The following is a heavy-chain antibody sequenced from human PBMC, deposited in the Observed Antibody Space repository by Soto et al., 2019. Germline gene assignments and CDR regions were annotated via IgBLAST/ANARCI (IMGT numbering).Heavy chain of an antibody. CDR1: GFTFSSYA. CDR3: AKTSGSHYKDAMDV. J-gene: IGHJ6*02. V-gene: IGHV3-23*01. Sequence: PGGSLRLSCAASGFTFSSYAMSWVRQAPGKGLEWVSAISVSGGNTYYADSVKGRFTISRDNSKNTLFLQMNSLRAEDMAVYYCAKTSGSHYKDAMDVWGQGTTVTVSS. D-gene: IGHD1-26*01. CDR2: ISVSGGNT.